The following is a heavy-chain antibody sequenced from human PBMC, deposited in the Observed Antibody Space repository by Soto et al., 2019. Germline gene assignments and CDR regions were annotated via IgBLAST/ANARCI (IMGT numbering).Heavy chain of an antibody. CDR1: GGTFSSYA. CDR3: ARGNARAAARRGWDDYYGMDV. D-gene: IGHD6-13*01. Sequence: QVQLVQSGAEVKKPGSSVKVSCKASGGTFSSYAISWVRQAPGQGLEWMGGIIPIFGTANYAQKFQGRVTMTADESTSTAYMELSSLRSEDTAVYYCARGNARAAARRGWDDYYGMDVWGQGTTVTVSS. CDR2: IIPIFGTA. J-gene: IGHJ6*02. V-gene: IGHV1-69*01.